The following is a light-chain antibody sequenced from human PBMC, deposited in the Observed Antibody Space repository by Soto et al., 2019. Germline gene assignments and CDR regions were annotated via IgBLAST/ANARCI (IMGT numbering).Light chain of an antibody. V-gene: IGKV3-15*01. Sequence: ETVMTQSAATLSVSPGEGATLSCRASQSVSTNLAWYQQKPGQAPRLLIYGASTMVTGIPARFSGSGSGTEFTLTISSLQSEDVAVYYCQQYYRWPRTFGQGTKVEIK. CDR2: GAS. CDR1: QSVSTN. CDR3: QQYYRWPRT. J-gene: IGKJ1*01.